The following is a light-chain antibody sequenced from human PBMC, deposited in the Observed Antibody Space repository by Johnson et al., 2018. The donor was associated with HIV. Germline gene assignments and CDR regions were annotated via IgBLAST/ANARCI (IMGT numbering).Light chain of an antibody. V-gene: IGLV1-51*02. CDR3: GTGDGNRIAYV. J-gene: IGLJ1*01. CDR2: ENN. CDR1: SFNIGNNY. Sequence: QSVLTQPPSVSAAPGQKVIISCSGSSFNIGNNYVSWYQQLPGTAPKFLIYENNKRPSGIPDRFSGSKFGTSATLGMNGLQTGNEADYYGGTGDGNRIAYVFGTVTKVTSL.